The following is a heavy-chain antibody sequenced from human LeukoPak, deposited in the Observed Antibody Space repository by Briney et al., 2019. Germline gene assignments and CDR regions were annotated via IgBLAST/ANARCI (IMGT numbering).Heavy chain of an antibody. CDR3: ARGRTYDCWYFDL. CDR2: IYHSGST. CDR1: GGSISSSSYS. D-gene: IGHD5-12*01. J-gene: IGHJ2*01. V-gene: IGHV4-30-2*01. Sequence: PSETLSLTCTVSGGSISSSSYSWSWIRQPPGKGLEWIGYIYHSGSTYYNPSLKSRVTISVDRSKNQFSLKLSSVTAADTAVYYCARGRTYDCWYFDLWGRGTLVTVSS.